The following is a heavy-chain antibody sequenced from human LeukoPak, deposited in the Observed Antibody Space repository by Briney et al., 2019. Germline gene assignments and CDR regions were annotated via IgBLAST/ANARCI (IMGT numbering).Heavy chain of an antibody. J-gene: IGHJ4*02. Sequence: GGSLRLSCAASGFSFSGYWMHWVRHAPGKGLVWVSVINSDGRFTTYGDSVKGRFTISRDNAKNTLYLQMNSLRAEDTAVYYCSRAGPDWRIDSWGQGTLVTVSS. CDR3: SRAGPDWRIDS. D-gene: IGHD3-9*01. V-gene: IGHV3-74*01. CDR1: GFSFSGYW. CDR2: INSDGRFT.